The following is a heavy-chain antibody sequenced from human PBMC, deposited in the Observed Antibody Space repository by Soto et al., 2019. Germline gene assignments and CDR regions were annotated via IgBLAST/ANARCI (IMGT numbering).Heavy chain of an antibody. Sequence: QVQLQESGPGLVKPSETLTLTCTVSGGSITSADWNWIRQPPGKGLEWIGYISYSGSTTYSPSLKSRITISRDTSENQLSPRLTSMTAAAAAVYVWASDAEGMAGSYFDSWGQGILVTVS. CDR3: ASDAEGMAGSYFDS. CDR2: ISYSGST. V-gene: IGHV4-59*12. D-gene: IGHD6-19*01. CDR1: GGSITSAD. J-gene: IGHJ4*02.